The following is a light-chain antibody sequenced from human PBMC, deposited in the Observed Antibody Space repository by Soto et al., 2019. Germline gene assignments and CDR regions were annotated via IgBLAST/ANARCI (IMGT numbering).Light chain of an antibody. Sequence: SYELTQPPSVSVAPGKTARITCGGNNIGSKSVHWYQQKPGQAPVLVIYYDSDRPSGIPERFSGSNSGNTATLTISRVEAWDEADYYCQVWESSSDSVVFGGGTKVTVL. CDR2: YDS. J-gene: IGLJ2*01. CDR1: NIGSKS. V-gene: IGLV3-21*01. CDR3: QVWESSSDSVV.